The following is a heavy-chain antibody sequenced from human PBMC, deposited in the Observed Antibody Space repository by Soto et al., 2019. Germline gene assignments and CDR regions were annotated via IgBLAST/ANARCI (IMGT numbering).Heavy chain of an antibody. Sequence: ASVKVSCKASGGTFSSYAISWVRQAPGQGLEWMGGIIPIFGTANYAQKFQVRVMITADESTCTAYMELSSLRSEERAVYYCARVWTTVTTSDAFDIWGQGTMVTGSS. CDR1: GGTFSSYA. V-gene: IGHV1-69*13. D-gene: IGHD4-17*01. CDR3: ARVWTTVTTSDAFDI. CDR2: IIPIFGTA. J-gene: IGHJ3*02.